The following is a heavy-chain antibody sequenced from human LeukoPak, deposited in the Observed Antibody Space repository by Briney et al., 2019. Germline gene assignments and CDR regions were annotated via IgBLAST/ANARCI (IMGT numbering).Heavy chain of an antibody. Sequence: GGSLRLSCAASGFTFSSYGMHWVRQAPGKGLEWVAVIWYDGSNKYYADSVKGRFTISRDNSKNTLYLQMNSLRAEDTAVYYCAREPYEYYYYGMDVWGQGTTVTVSS. CDR1: GFTFSSYG. V-gene: IGHV3-33*01. CDR2: IWYDGSNK. CDR3: AREPYEYYYYGMDV. J-gene: IGHJ6*02. D-gene: IGHD5-12*01.